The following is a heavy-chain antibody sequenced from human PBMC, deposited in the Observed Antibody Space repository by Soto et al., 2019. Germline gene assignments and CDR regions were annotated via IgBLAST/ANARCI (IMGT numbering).Heavy chain of an antibody. Sequence: PGESLKISCKGSGYSFTSYWINWVRQMPGKGLEWMGTIDPNDSYTRYSPSFQGHVTISVDKSISTAYLQWSSLKASDTAMYYCARQFAGYSSGWPFDSWGQGTLVTVSS. D-gene: IGHD6-19*01. CDR3: ARQFAGYSSGWPFDS. CDR1: GYSFTSYW. CDR2: IDPNDSYT. V-gene: IGHV5-10-1*01. J-gene: IGHJ4*02.